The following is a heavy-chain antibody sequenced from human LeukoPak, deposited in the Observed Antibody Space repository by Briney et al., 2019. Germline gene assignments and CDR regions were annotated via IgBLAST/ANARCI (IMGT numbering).Heavy chain of an antibody. CDR3: ARDYCSSTSCLFDY. J-gene: IGHJ4*02. V-gene: IGHV1-2*06. CDR1: GYTFTAYH. CDR2: INPNSGDT. Sequence: GASVKVSCKASGYTFTAYHMHWVRQAPGQGLEWMGRINPNSGDTNYAQKFQGRVTMTRDTSISTAYTELSRLRSDDTAVYYCARDYCSSTSCLFDYWGQGTLVSVSS. D-gene: IGHD2-2*01.